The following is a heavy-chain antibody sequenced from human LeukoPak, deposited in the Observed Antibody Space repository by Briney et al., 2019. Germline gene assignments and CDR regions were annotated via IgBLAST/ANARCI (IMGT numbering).Heavy chain of an antibody. CDR3: ARNWFDP. Sequence: GRSLRLSCAASGFTFSSYAMSWVRQAPGKGLEWVSAISGSGGSTYYADSVKGRFTISRDKSKNTVYLQMNSLRFEDTAMYYCARNWFDPWGQGTLVTVSS. J-gene: IGHJ5*02. CDR1: GFTFSSYA. CDR2: ISGSGGST. V-gene: IGHV3-23*01.